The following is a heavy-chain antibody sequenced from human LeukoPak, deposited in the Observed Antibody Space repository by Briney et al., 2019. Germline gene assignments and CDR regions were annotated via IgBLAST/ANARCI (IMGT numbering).Heavy chain of an antibody. CDR3: ALVRGSRNGPLDP. D-gene: IGHD3-16*01. V-gene: IGHV3-33*01. Sequence: GGSLRLSCEASGYTFSNYGMHWVRQAPGKGLEWVAIIWYDGNNKYYADSVKGRFTISRDNSKNTLYLQMNSLRAEDTAMYYCALVRGSRNGPLDPWGQGTLVIVSS. J-gene: IGHJ5*02. CDR1: GYTFSNYG. CDR2: IWYDGNNK.